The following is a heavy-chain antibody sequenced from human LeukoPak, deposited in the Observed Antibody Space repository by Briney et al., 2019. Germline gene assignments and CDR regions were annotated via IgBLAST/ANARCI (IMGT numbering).Heavy chain of an antibody. D-gene: IGHD3-10*01. V-gene: IGHV3-7*01. Sequence: GGSLRLSCAASGFTLSSYWMSWVRQAPGKGLEWVANIKEDGSEIYYVDSVKGRFTISRDNAENSLFLQMNNLRVEDTAVYYCTRDRVGTMVYWGQGTLVTVSS. CDR3: TRDRVGTMVY. CDR1: GFTLSSYW. CDR2: IKEDGSEI. J-gene: IGHJ4*02.